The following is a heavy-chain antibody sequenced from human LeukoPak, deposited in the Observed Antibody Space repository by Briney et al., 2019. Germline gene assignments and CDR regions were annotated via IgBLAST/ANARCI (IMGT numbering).Heavy chain of an antibody. D-gene: IGHD3-10*01. CDR2: ISAYNGNT. Sequence: AASVSVSCKASGYTFTSYGISWVRQAPGQGLEGMGWISAYNGNTNYAQKLQGRVTMTTDTSTSTAYMELRSLRSDDTAVYYCARDRETYYYGSGSRPTDYWGQGTLVTVSS. V-gene: IGHV1-18*01. J-gene: IGHJ4*02. CDR3: ARDRETYYYGSGSRPTDY. CDR1: GYTFTSYG.